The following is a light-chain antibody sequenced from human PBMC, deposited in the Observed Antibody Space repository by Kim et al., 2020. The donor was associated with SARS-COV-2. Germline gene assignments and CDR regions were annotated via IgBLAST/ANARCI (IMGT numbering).Light chain of an antibody. V-gene: IGKV1-17*01. Sequence: DIQLTQSPSSLSASVGDRVTITCRPSQGIRNDLDWYQQKPGKAPKRLTYRTSSLESGVPSRFSGSGSGTEFTLTISSLQPEHLATYNCIQYGSYPLAFGRGTKVAIK. CDR3: IQYGSYPLA. J-gene: IGKJ3*01. CDR2: RTS. CDR1: QGIRND.